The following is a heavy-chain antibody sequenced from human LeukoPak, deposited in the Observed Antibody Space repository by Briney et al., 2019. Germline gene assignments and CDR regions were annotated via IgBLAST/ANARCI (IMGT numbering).Heavy chain of an antibody. V-gene: IGHV4-39*01. CDR1: GGSSSMKNYF. J-gene: IGHJ3*02. Sequence: PSETLSLTCSVSGGSSSMKNYFWGWIRQPPGKALEWIGSINSGGHTYYNPSLKSRVTISVDTSKNLFSLKVGSMTAADTAVYYCARQIALAGEWAFDIWGQGTKVTVSP. D-gene: IGHD6-19*01. CDR2: INSGGHT. CDR3: ARQIALAGEWAFDI.